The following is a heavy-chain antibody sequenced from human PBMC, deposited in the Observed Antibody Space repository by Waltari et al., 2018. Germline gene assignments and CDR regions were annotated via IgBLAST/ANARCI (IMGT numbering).Heavy chain of an antibody. CDR2: INSNSGDR. CDR1: GYTFTAYH. Sequence: QVQLVQSGAEVKKPGASVKVSCTASGYTFTAYHMQWVRQAPGQCLEWMGWINSNSGDRGYAQKFLGRVTMTRDTSVSTIYMELSGLKSDDTAVYYCAREGLTGRGFDYWGQGTLVTVSS. J-gene: IGHJ4*02. V-gene: IGHV1-2*02. D-gene: IGHD3-10*01. CDR3: AREGLTGRGFDY.